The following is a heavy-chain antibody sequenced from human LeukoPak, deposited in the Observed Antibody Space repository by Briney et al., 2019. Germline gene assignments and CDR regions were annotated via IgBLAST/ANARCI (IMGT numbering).Heavy chain of an antibody. Sequence: GGSLRLSCAASGFTFITYSMNWVRQAPGKGLEWVSYISSSSSYIYYADSVRGRFTISRDNPKNSLYLQMNSLRAEDTSVYDCARVALVSGPSYGSESEAADYWGQGTLVTVSS. D-gene: IGHD3-10*01. CDR3: ARVALVSGPSYGSESEAADY. J-gene: IGHJ4*02. CDR1: GFTFITYS. CDR2: ISSSSSYI. V-gene: IGHV3-21*01.